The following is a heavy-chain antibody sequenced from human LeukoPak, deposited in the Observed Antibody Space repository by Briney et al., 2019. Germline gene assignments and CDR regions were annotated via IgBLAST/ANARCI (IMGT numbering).Heavy chain of an antibody. CDR2: IRYGGSNK. CDR3: AKVDFLDY. D-gene: IGHD2/OR15-2a*01. J-gene: IGHJ4*02. Sequence: PGGSLRLSCAASGFTFSSSVMHWVRQAPGKGLEWVAVIRYGGSNKYYADSVKGRFTISRDNSKNTLYLQMNSLRAEDTAVYYCAKVDFLDYWGQGTMVTVSS. CDR1: GFTFSSSV. V-gene: IGHV3-30*02.